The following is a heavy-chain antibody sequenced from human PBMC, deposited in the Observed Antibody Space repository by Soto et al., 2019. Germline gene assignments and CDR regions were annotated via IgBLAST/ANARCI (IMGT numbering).Heavy chain of an antibody. J-gene: IGHJ4*02. V-gene: IGHV4-59*01. Sequence: PSETLSLTCTVSGASISSYYWSWIRQPPGKGLEWIGYIYYSGSTNYNPSLKSRVTISVDTSKNQFSLKVSSVTATDTAVYYCARLSQTYGNWALDYWGQGTLVTVSS. CDR1: GASISSYY. CDR2: IYYSGST. D-gene: IGHD7-27*01. CDR3: ARLSQTYGNWALDY.